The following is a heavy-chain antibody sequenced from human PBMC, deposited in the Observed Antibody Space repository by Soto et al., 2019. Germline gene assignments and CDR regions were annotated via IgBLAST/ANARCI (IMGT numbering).Heavy chain of an antibody. D-gene: IGHD5-18*01. J-gene: IGHJ6*02. Sequence: GASVKVSCKASGYTFTSYAMHWVRQAPGQRLEWMGWINAGNGNTKYSQKFQGRVTITRDTSASTAYMELSSLRSEDTAVYYCARDKFGGNTAMVTLDYYYYYGMDVWGQGITVTVSS. CDR3: ARDKFGGNTAMVTLDYYYYYGMDV. CDR2: INAGNGNT. CDR1: GYTFTSYA. V-gene: IGHV1-3*01.